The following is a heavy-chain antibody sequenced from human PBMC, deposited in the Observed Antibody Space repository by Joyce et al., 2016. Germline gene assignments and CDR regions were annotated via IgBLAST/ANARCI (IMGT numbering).Heavy chain of an antibody. Sequence: EVQLVESGGGLVQPGGSLSLSCAASGFTFSGYWMSWVRQAPGEGLEWVANIKQDGSEKYYVDSVKGRFTISRDNAKNSLYLQMNSLRAEDTAVYYCARARDYYGSGSQPLDYWGQGTLVTVSS. V-gene: IGHV3-7*01. CDR1: GFTFSGYW. CDR3: ARARDYYGSGSQPLDY. CDR2: IKQDGSEK. D-gene: IGHD3-10*01. J-gene: IGHJ4*02.